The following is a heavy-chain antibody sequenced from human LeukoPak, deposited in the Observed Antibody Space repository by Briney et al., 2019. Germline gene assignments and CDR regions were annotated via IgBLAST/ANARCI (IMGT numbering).Heavy chain of an antibody. CDR1: GGSISSYY. Sequence: PSETLSLTCTVSGGSISSYYWSWIRQPPGKGLEWIGYIYYSGSTNYNPSLKSRVTISVDTPKNQFSLNLSSVTAADTAVYYCARDLLSTAGYFDYWGQGTLVTVSS. D-gene: IGHD6-19*01. CDR2: IYYSGST. V-gene: IGHV4-59*01. CDR3: ARDLLSTAGYFDY. J-gene: IGHJ4*02.